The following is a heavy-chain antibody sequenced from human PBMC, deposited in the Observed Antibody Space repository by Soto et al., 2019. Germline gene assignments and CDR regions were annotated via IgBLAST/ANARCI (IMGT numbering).Heavy chain of an antibody. CDR3: ATELSAYCGGDCYGAFDI. CDR1: GYTITELS. J-gene: IGHJ3*02. Sequence: ASVKVSCKVSGYTITELSMHCVRQAPGKGLEWMGGFDPEDGETIYAQKFQGRVTMTEDTSTDTAYMELSSLGSEDTAVYYCATELSAYCGGDCYGAFDIWGQGTMVTVSS. D-gene: IGHD2-21*01. CDR2: FDPEDGET. V-gene: IGHV1-24*01.